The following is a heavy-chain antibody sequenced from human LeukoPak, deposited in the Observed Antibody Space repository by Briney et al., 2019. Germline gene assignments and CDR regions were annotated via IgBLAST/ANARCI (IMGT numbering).Heavy chain of an antibody. V-gene: IGHV1-2*02. CDR2: INPNSGGT. J-gene: IGHJ4*02. CDR1: GYTFTGYY. CDR3: ARDPPDY. Sequence: ASVKVSCKASGYTFTGYYMHWVRQAPGQGLEWMEWINPNSGGTNYAQKFQGRVTMTRDTSISTPCMELSRLRSDDTAVYYCARDPPDYWGQGTLVTVSS.